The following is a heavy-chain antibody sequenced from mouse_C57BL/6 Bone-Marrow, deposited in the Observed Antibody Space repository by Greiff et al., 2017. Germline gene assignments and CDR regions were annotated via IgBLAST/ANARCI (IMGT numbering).Heavy chain of an antibody. V-gene: IGHV5-17*01. CDR1: GFTFSDYG. CDR2: ISSGSSTI. CDR3: ARESYYNRAWFAY. J-gene: IGHJ3*01. D-gene: IGHD2-12*01. Sequence: EVQLVEPGGGLVKPGGSLTLSCAASGFTFSDYGMHWVRQAPEKGLEWVAYISSGSSTIYYADTVKGRFTLSRDDAKNTLFLQMTSLRSEDTAMYYYARESYYNRAWFAYWYQGNLVTVSA.